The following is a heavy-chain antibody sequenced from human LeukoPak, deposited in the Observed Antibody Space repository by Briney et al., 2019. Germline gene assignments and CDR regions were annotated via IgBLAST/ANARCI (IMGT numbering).Heavy chain of an antibody. V-gene: IGHV4-59*01. Sequence: KPSETLSLTCTVSGGSISSYYWSWIRQPPEKGLEWIGYIYYSGSTNYNPSLKSRVTISVDTSKNQFSLKLSSVTAADTAVYYCARSYYYGSGSYCFDYWGQGTLVTVSS. CDR1: GGSISSYY. J-gene: IGHJ4*02. D-gene: IGHD3-10*01. CDR3: ARSYYYGSGSYCFDY. CDR2: IYYSGST.